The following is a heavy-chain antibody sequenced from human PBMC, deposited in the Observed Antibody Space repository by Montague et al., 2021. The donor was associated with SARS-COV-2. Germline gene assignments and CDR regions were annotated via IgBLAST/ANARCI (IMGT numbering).Heavy chain of an antibody. D-gene: IGHD2-2*01. J-gene: IGHJ6*03. V-gene: IGHV4-34*01. CDR3: ARFLRRVVPAATGHWEKNYYYDYLDV. Sequence: SETLSLTCAVYGGSFSDYYWSWIRQPPGKGLEWIGEINHSGSTXXXPSXXXRVTISVDTSKNQFSLTLSSVTAADTAVYYCARFLRRVVPAATGHWEKNYYYDYLDVWGKGTTVTVSS. CDR1: GGSFSDYY. CDR2: INHSGST.